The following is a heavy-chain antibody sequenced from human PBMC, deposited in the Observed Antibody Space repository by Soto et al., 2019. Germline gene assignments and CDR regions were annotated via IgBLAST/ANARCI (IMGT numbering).Heavy chain of an antibody. V-gene: IGHV4-59*01. D-gene: IGHD2-15*01. J-gene: IGHJ4*02. CDR2: IYYSGRT. CDR3: ARGHLGITTTGTWYDFDY. CDR1: GDSISSYY. Sequence: SETLSLTCTVSGDSISSYYWTWIRQPPGKGLEYIGYIYYSGRTYYNPSLKSRVTISVDTSKNQFSLKLSSVTAADTAVYYCARGHLGITTTGTWYDFDYWGQGTLVTVSS.